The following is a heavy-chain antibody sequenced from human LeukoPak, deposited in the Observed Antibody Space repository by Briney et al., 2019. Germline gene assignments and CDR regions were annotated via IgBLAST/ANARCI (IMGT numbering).Heavy chain of an antibody. J-gene: IGHJ6*02. Sequence: SETLSLTCTVSGGSISSYYWSWIRQPPGKGLEWIGYIYYSGSTNYNPSLKSRVTISVDTSKNQFSLKLSSVTAADTAVYYCAREGAYYYGMDVWGQGTTVTVSS. V-gene: IGHV4-59*12. CDR3: AREGAYYYGMDV. CDR1: GGSISSYY. CDR2: IYYSGST.